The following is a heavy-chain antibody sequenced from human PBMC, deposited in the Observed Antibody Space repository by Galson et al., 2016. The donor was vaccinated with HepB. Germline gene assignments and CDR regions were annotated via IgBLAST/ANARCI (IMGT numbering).Heavy chain of an antibody. Sequence: SETLSLTCTVSGGSIRSYYWSWIRQPPGRGLEWIGCIYDGGSTNYNPSLKSRVTKSIDTSKNQFSLKLTSVTAAATAVYYCAGDLYFSGAYYKLAFGYWGQGTLVTVSS. CDR2: IYDGGST. CDR1: GGSIRSYY. CDR3: AGDLYFSGAYYKLAFGY. V-gene: IGHV4-59*01. J-gene: IGHJ4*02. D-gene: IGHD3-10*01.